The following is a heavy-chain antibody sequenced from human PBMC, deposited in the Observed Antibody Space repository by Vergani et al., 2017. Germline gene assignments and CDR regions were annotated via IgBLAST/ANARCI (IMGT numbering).Heavy chain of an antibody. CDR2: VSHSGST. D-gene: IGHD3-10*01. Sequence: QVQLQESGPGLVQPAETLSLTCVVSNSSINSNYYWGWIRQSPGKRLEWIGSVSHSGSTYYNPSLKSRVTISVDTSKNQFSLKLSSVTAADTAVYYCARRTTMVRGVLEIARYYFDYWGQGTLVTVSS. CDR3: ARRTTMVRGVLEIARYYFDY. CDR1: NSSINSNYY. V-gene: IGHV4-38-2*01. J-gene: IGHJ4*02.